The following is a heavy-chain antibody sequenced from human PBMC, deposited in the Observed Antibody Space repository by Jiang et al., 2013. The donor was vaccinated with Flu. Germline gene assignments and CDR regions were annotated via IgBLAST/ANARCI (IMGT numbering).Heavy chain of an antibody. CDR3: ARHGGKRLRIRGPVRP. D-gene: IGHD5-18*01. V-gene: IGHV4-39*01. J-gene: IGHJ5*02. CDR1: GGSISSSSYY. Sequence: GSGLVKPSETLSLTCTVSGGSISSSSYYWGWIRQPPGKGLEWIGSIYYSGSTYYNPSLKSRVTISVDTSKNQFSLKLSSVTAADTAVYYCARHGGKRLRIRGPVRPWGQGPWSPSP. CDR2: IYYSGST.